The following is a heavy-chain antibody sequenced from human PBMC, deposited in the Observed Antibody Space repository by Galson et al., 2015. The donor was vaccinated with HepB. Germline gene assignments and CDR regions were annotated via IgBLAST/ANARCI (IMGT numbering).Heavy chain of an antibody. J-gene: IGHJ4*02. V-gene: IGHV1-18*04. CDR3: ARDGDEMYYYDSSGYYPQSQFDY. D-gene: IGHD3-22*01. Sequence: SVKVSCKASGYTFTSYGISWVRQAPGQGLEWMGWISAYNGNTNYAQKLQGRVTMTTDTSTSTAYMELRSLRSDDTAVYYCARDGDEMYYYDSSGYYPQSQFDYWGQGTLVTVSS. CDR2: ISAYNGNT. CDR1: GYTFTSYG.